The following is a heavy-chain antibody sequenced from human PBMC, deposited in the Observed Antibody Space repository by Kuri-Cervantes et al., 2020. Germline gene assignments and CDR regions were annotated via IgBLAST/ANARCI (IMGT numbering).Heavy chain of an antibody. CDR1: GFTFSSYA. CDR3: ARVQYSSSWSPFDY. V-gene: IGHV3-64*02. D-gene: IGHD6-13*01. Sequence: GESLKISRAASGFTFSSYAMHWVRQAPGKGLGYVSAISSNGGSTYYADSVKSRFTISRDNSKNTLYLQMGSLRAEDMAVYYCARVQYSSSWSPFDYWGQGTLVTVSS. J-gene: IGHJ4*02. CDR2: ISSNGGST.